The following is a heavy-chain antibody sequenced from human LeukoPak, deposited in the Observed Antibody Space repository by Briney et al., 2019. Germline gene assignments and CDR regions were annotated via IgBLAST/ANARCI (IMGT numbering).Heavy chain of an antibody. V-gene: IGHV4-59*08. CDR3: ARHRVPKGSSSFDY. D-gene: IGHD2-15*01. Sequence: PSETLSLTCTVSGGSIRTYSWIWIRQPPGKELEWIGYIYYSGSTNYNPSLKSRVITSVDTSKKQFSLKLRSVTAADTAVYYCARHRVPKGSSSFDYWGQGTLVTVSS. CDR2: IYYSGST. J-gene: IGHJ4*02. CDR1: GGSIRTYS.